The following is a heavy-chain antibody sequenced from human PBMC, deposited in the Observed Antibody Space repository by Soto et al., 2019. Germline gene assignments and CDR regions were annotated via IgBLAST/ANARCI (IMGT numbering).Heavy chain of an antibody. D-gene: IGHD6-6*01. CDR1: GYTFTSYD. V-gene: IGHV1-8*01. Sequence: QVQLVQSGAEVKKPGASVKVSCKASGYTFTSYDINWVRQATGQGLEWMGWMNPNSGNTGYAQKFQGRVTMTRNTSISTAYMELSRLRSEDTAVYYWERGLERGSRSSSGNWFDPWGQGTLVTVSS. J-gene: IGHJ5*02. CDR3: ERGLERGSRSSSGNWFDP. CDR2: MNPNSGNT.